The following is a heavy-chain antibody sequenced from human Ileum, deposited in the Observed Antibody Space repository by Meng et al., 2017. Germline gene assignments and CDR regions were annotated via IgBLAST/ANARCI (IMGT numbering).Heavy chain of an antibody. J-gene: IGHJ4*02. CDR3: ARVSSMIMVYGGSYFDY. CDR2: INHSGST. V-gene: IGHV4-34*01. CDR1: GGSFSGYY. D-gene: IGHD2-8*01. Sequence: VQPKQGGEGPLNPSGTLSLPCAVYGGSFSGYYWSWIRQPPGKGLEWIGEINHSGSTNYNPSLKSRVTISVDTSKNQFSLKLSSVTAADTAVYYCARVSSMIMVYGGSYFDYWGQGTLVTVSS.